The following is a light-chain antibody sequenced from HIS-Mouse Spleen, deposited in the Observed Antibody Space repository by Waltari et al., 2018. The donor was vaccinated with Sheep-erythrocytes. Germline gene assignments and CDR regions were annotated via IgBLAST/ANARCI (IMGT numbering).Light chain of an antibody. CDR3: SSYTSSSTQV. V-gene: IGLV2-14*01. Sequence: QSALTQPASVSGSPGQSITISCTGTSSDVGGYNYVSWYQQHPGKAPKLMSYEVSNRPAGVSNRCSGSKYGNTASLTISGLQAEDEADYYCSSYTSSSTQVFGGGTKLTVL. CDR2: EVS. J-gene: IGLJ2*01. CDR1: SSDVGGYNY.